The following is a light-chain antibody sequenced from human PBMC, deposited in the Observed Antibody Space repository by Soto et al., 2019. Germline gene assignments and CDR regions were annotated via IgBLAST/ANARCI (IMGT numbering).Light chain of an antibody. V-gene: IGKV3-11*01. CDR2: DAS. CDR3: HQRRKWPLPVT. Sequence: IVLTQSPAAQSLSPGERATLSARASQSVSSYLAWYQQKPGPAPTLLLHDASTSATGIPARFSGSGSGTDFTLTITNLEPEAFALYYCHQRRKWPLPVTFGQGTRLEIK. J-gene: IGKJ5*01. CDR1: QSVSSY.